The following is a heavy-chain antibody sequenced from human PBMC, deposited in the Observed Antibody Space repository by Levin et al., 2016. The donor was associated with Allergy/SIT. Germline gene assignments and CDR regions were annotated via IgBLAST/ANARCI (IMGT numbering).Heavy chain of an antibody. Sequence: WVRQAPGQGLEWMGGIIPIFGTANYAQKFQGRVTITADKSTSTAYMELSSLRSEDTAVYYCARKGAYGDSAFDIWGQGTMVTVSS. CDR3: ARKGAYGDSAFDI. D-gene: IGHD4-17*01. CDR2: IIPIFGTA. V-gene: IGHV1-69*06. J-gene: IGHJ3*02.